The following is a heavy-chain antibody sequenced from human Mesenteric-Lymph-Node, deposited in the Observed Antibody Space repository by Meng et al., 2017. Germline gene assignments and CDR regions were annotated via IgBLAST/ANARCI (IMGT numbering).Heavy chain of an antibody. CDR3: ARVRSAGTSYDALNI. D-gene: IGHD3-10*01. V-gene: IGHV4-38-2*01. CDR2: INHSGST. Sequence: GSLRLSCVVSDYLISSGFYWGWIRQPPGKGLEWIGEINHSGSTNYNPSLKSRVTMSVDTSKNQLSLKLSSVTAADTAVYYCARVRSAGTSYDALNIWGQG. J-gene: IGHJ3*02. CDR1: DYLISSGFY.